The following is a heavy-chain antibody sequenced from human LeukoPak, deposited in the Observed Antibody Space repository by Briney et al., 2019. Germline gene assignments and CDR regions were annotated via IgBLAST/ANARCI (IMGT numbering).Heavy chain of an antibody. CDR1: GFTFSDYS. Sequence: GGSLRLSCAASGFTFSDYSMNWVRQAPGKGLEWVSSISSNSRHMYYADSVKGRFTVSRDNAKNSLYLQMNSLRAEDTAVYYCVRDRGTYRPIDYWGQGTLVTVSS. D-gene: IGHD1-26*01. J-gene: IGHJ4*02. CDR2: ISSNSRHM. CDR3: VRDRGTYRPIDY. V-gene: IGHV3-21*01.